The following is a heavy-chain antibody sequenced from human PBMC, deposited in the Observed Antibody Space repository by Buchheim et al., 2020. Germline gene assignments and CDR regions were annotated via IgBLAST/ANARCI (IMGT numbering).Heavy chain of an antibody. CDR3: ARHDRGFGDYFDS. CDR2: VYYGETV. J-gene: IGHJ4*02. Sequence: QLQLQESGPGLVRPSETLSLTCSVSGASISRSNFHWDWIRQSPGTGLEWIGSVYYGETVYYNLSLKRRVSISVDTSKNHFSLKLKSVTAADSAVYYCARHDRGFGDYFDSWGQGSL. V-gene: IGHV4-39*01. D-gene: IGHD3-10*01. CDR1: GASISRSNFH.